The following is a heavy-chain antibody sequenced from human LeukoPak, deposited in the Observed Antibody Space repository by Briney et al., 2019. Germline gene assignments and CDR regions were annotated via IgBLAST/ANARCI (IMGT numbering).Heavy chain of an antibody. CDR3: ARDSIAAAGTPDY. D-gene: IGHD6-13*01. V-gene: IGHV3-7*01. J-gene: IGHJ4*02. CDR1: GFTFSTHW. Sequence: QAGGSLRLSCAASGFTFSTHWMTWVRQAPGKGLEWVANINQAGTEKYYVDSVKGRFTISRDNAKNSLSLQMNSLRAEDTAVYYCARDSIAAAGTPDYWGQGTLVTVSS. CDR2: INQAGTEK.